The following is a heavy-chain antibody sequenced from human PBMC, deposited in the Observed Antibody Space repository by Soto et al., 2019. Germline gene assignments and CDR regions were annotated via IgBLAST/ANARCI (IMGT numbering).Heavy chain of an antibody. CDR2: IIPIFGTA. J-gene: IGHJ6*02. Sequence: ASVKVSCKASGGTFSSYAISWVRQAPGQGLEWMGGIIPIFGTANYAQKFQGRVTITADESTSTAYMELSSLRSEDTAVYYCARVGYDSSGYHYYYYGTDVWGQGTTVTVSS. V-gene: IGHV1-69*13. D-gene: IGHD3-22*01. CDR3: ARVGYDSSGYHYYYYGTDV. CDR1: GGTFSSYA.